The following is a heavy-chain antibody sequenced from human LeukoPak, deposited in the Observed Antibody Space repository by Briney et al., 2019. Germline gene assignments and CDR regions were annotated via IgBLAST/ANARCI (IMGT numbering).Heavy chain of an antibody. CDR3: ARVTDPRYNWFDP. CDR1: GGSISSYY. D-gene: IGHD2-21*02. CDR2: IHASGST. J-gene: IGHJ5*02. V-gene: IGHV4-4*07. Sequence: SETLSPTCTVSGGSISSYYWTWIRQPAGKGPEWIGRIHASGSTNYNPSLKSRVNMSVDTSKNQFSLKLNSVTAADTAVYYCARVTDPRYNWFDPWGQGTLVTVSS.